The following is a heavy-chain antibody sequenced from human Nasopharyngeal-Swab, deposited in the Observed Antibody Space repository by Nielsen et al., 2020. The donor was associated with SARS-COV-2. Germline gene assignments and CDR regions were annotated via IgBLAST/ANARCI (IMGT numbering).Heavy chain of an antibody. CDR3: ARGRVGYTIFGVAAFDY. CDR2: IIPIFGTA. CDR1: GGTFSSYA. J-gene: IGHJ4*02. D-gene: IGHD3-3*01. V-gene: IGHV1-69*13. Sequence: SVTVSCKASGGTFSSYAISWVRQAPGQGLEWMGGIIPIFGTANYAQKFQGRVTITAAESTSTAYMELSSLRSEDTAVYYCARGRVGYTIFGVAAFDYWGQGTLVTVSS.